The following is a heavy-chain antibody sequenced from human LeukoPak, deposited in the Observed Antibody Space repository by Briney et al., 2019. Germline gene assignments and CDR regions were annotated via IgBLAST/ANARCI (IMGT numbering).Heavy chain of an antibody. Sequence: SETLSLTCTVSGGSISSYYWSWIRQLPGKGLEWIGYIYYSGSTNYNPSLKSRVTISVDTSKNQFSLKLSSVTAADTAVYYCARITYSSSWSKPFGSYYYYMDVWGKGTTVTVSS. D-gene: IGHD6-13*01. V-gene: IGHV4-59*01. J-gene: IGHJ6*03. CDR2: IYYSGST. CDR1: GGSISSYY. CDR3: ARITYSSSWSKPFGSYYYYMDV.